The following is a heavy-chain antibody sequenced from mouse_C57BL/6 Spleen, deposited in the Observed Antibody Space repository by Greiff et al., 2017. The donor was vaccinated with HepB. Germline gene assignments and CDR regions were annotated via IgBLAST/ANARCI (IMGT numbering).Heavy chain of an antibody. J-gene: IGHJ4*01. D-gene: IGHD2-4*01. CDR1: GYTFTSYG. V-gene: IGHV1-81*01. CDR3: ARSEAMITTRYYYAMDY. CDR2: IYPRSGNT. Sequence: VQLQQSGAELARPGASVKLSCKASGYTFTSYGISWVKQRTGQGLEWIGEIYPRSGNTYYNEKFKGKATLTADKSSSTAYMELRSLTSEDSAVYFCARSEAMITTRYYYAMDYWGQGTSGTVSS.